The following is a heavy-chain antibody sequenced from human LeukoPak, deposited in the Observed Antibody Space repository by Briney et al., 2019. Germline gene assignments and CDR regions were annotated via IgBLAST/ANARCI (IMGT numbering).Heavy chain of an antibody. CDR2: ISYDGSNK. V-gene: IGHV3-30*18. Sequence: GGSLRLSCAASGFTFSSYGMHWVRQAPGKGLEWVAVISYDGSNKYYADSVKGRFTISRDNSKNTLYLQMNSLRAEDTAAYYCAKGLHFWENDGMDAWGQGTTVTVSS. CDR1: GFTFSSYG. CDR3: AKGLHFWENDGMDA. J-gene: IGHJ6*02. D-gene: IGHD3-3*02.